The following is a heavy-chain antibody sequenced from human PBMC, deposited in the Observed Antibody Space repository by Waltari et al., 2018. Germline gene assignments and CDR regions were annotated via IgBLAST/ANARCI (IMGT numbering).Heavy chain of an antibody. V-gene: IGHV4-59*01. Sequence: QVQLQESGPGLVKPSETLSLTCTVSGGSISSYYWSWIRQPPGKGQEWIGYIYYSGSTNYNPSLKSRVTISVDTSKNQFSLKLSSVTAADTAVYYCAREGYCTNGVCPLFDYWGQGTLVTVSS. CDR3: AREGYCTNGVCPLFDY. CDR1: GGSISSYY. J-gene: IGHJ4*02. D-gene: IGHD2-8*01. CDR2: IYYSGST.